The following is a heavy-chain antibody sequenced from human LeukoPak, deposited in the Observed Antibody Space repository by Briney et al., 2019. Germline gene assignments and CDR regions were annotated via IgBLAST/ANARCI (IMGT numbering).Heavy chain of an antibody. CDR1: GGSISNYH. CDR3: ARGATKYYYDSSGSNPPRGYYYYMDV. J-gene: IGHJ6*03. D-gene: IGHD3-22*01. CDR2: IHTSGST. Sequence: KSSETLSLTCTVSGGSISNYHWSWIRQPAGKGLEWIGQIHTSGSTNYNPPLKSRVTMSIDTTEDQVSLKLSSVTAADTAVYYCARGATKYYYDSSGSNPPRGYYYYMDVWGKGTTVTVSS. V-gene: IGHV4-4*07.